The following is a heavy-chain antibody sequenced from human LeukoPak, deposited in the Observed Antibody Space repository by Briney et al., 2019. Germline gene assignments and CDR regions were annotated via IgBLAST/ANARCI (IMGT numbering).Heavy chain of an antibody. CDR3: ARGRSPGYSYGWDY. CDR1: RFTFGSYA. J-gene: IGHJ4*02. Sequence: GRSLRLSCAASRFTFGSYAMHCVRQAPGKGLEWVAVISYDGSNKYYADSVKGRFTISRDNSKNTLYLQMNSLRAEDTAVYYCARGRSPGYSYGWDYWGQGTLVTVSS. CDR2: ISYDGSNK. D-gene: IGHD5-18*01. V-gene: IGHV3-30-3*01.